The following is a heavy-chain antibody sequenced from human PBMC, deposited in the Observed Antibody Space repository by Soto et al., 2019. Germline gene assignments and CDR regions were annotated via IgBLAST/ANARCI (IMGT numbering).Heavy chain of an antibody. CDR3: ARDYGANSGWFDP. D-gene: IGHD4-17*01. J-gene: IGHJ5*02. CDR1: GYTFSSYD. CDR2: MNPNSGEK. Sequence: QVQLVQSGAEVKKPGASVKVSCKASGYTFSSYDINRVRQATGQGPEWMGWMNPNSGEKGYAQKFQGRLTMTRDTTLSTAYIELSSLRFEDTAVYYCARDYGANSGWFDPWGQGTLVTVSS. V-gene: IGHV1-8*01.